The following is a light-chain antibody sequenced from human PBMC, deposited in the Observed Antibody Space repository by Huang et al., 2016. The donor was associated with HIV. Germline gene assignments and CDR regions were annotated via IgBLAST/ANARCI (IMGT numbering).Light chain of an antibody. CDR1: QSVNTD. CDR2: GAS. Sequence: EIEMTQYPATLSVSPGERATLSCRASQSVNTDLAWYQKKKGQAPRLLIYGASTRATGIPAKFNGTGSGTEFSLTISNLQSEDFAVYYCQQYNDWPPLTFGGGTEVEL. J-gene: IGKJ4*01. CDR3: QQYNDWPPLT. V-gene: IGKV3-15*01.